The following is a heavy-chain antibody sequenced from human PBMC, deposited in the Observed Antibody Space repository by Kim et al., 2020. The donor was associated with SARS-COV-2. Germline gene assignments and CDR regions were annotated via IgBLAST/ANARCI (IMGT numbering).Heavy chain of an antibody. D-gene: IGHD6-19*01. V-gene: IGHV1-2*06. CDR2: INPNSGGT. CDR1: GYTFTGYD. J-gene: IGHJ6*03. CDR3: AREGWGSGRGGKYMEV. Sequence: ASVKVSCKASGYTFTGYDMHWVRQAPGQGLEWMGRINPNSGGTDYAQKCQGRVTMTRDRDISTAYKELSRRRSDDKAEQYCAREGWGSGRGGKYMEVWGK.